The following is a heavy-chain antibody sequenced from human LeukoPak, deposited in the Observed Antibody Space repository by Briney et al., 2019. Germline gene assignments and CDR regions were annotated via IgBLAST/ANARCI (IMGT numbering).Heavy chain of an antibody. V-gene: IGHV3-30*03. CDR3: ARSMYYYYMDV. CDR1: GFTFSSYG. CDR2: ISYDGSNE. Sequence: GGSLRLSCAASGFTFSSYGMHWVRQAPGKGLEWVAIISYDGSNEYYVDSVKGRFTISRDNAKNSLYLQMNSLRAEDTAVYYCARSMYYYYMDVWGKGTTVTVSS. J-gene: IGHJ6*03.